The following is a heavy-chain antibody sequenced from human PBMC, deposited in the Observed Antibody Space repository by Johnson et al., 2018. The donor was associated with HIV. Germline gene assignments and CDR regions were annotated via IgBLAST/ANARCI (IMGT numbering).Heavy chain of an antibody. Sequence: QVQLVESGGGVVQPGRSLRLSCAASGFIFSSYVMYWVRQAPGKGLEWVAVISYDGSNKYYADSVQGRFTISRDNSRNTLYLQMNSLRVEDTAVYYCARVLGDYAYHIWGQGTMVTVSS. V-gene: IGHV3-30*04. CDR3: ARVLGDYAYHI. CDR2: ISYDGSNK. CDR1: GFIFSSYV. J-gene: IGHJ3*02. D-gene: IGHD4-17*01.